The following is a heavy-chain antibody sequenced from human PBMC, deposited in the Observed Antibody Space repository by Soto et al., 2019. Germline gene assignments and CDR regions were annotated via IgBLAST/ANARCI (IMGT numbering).Heavy chain of an antibody. J-gene: IGHJ4*02. D-gene: IGHD3-10*01. Sequence: EVQLVESGGGLVQPGGSLSLSFAASGFTFSDTYRDWVRQAPGKGLEWVGRSKNKADSYTTEYAASVKGRFTISRDGSKTSLFLQMNSLKTEDTAVYYCTVWGSGNDFGAAWGQGILVTVSS. V-gene: IGHV3-72*01. CDR2: SKNKADSYTT. CDR1: GFTFSDTY. CDR3: TVWGSGNDFGAA.